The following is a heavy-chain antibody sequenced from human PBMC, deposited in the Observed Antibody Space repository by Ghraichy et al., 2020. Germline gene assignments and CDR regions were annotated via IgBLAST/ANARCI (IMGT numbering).Heavy chain of an antibody. D-gene: IGHD2/OR15-2a*01. J-gene: IGHJ3*02. V-gene: IGHV4-34*01. CDR2: INHSGST. CDR3: ARVLKYGDAFDI. CDR1: GGSFSGYY. Sequence: SETLSLTCPVYGGSFSGYYCSWICQPPGMGLEWIGEINHSGSTNYNPSLKSRVTISVDTSKNQFSLKLSSVTAADTAVYYCARVLKYGDAFDIWGQGTMVTVSS.